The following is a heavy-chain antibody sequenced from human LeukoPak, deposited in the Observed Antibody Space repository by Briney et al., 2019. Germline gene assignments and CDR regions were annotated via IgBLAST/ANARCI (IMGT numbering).Heavy chain of an antibody. D-gene: IGHD1-26*01. CDR3: AKSGGYGLIDY. CDR1: GGSISSSSYY. V-gene: IGHV4-39*01. J-gene: IGHJ4*02. Sequence: SETLSLTCTVSGGSISSSSYYWGWIRQPPGKGLEWIGSIYYSGSTYYNPSLKSRVTISVDTSKNEFSLRLNSVTAADTAMYYCAKSGGYGLIDYWGQGTLVTVSS. CDR2: IYYSGST.